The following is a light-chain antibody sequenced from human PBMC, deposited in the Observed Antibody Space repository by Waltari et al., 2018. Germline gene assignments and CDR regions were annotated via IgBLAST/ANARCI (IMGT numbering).Light chain of an antibody. CDR2: EIS. J-gene: IGKJ1*01. Sequence: DIVMTQTPVSLSVTPGQSASIPCKSSQGLLYPDGKTYFHWYLQKAGQPPQLLIYEISKRFSGVPDRFSGSGSGTDFTLKISRVEAEDVGVYYCMQTKQFPWTLGQGTKVEVK. V-gene: IGKV2D-29*01. CDR1: QGLLYPDGKTY. CDR3: MQTKQFPWT.